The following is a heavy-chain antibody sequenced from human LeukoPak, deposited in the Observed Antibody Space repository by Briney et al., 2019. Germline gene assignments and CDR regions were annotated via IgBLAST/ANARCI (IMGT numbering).Heavy chain of an antibody. V-gene: IGHV3-48*03. D-gene: IGHD6-13*01. Sequence: GGSLRLSSAASGFTLSSYEMDWVRQAPGKGLEWVSYISSSGSTIYYADSVKGRFTISRDNAKNSLYLQMNSLRAEDTAVYYCARGGGSWYGIDYWGQGTLVTVSS. CDR1: GFTLSSYE. CDR3: ARGGGSWYGIDY. J-gene: IGHJ4*02. CDR2: ISSSGSTI.